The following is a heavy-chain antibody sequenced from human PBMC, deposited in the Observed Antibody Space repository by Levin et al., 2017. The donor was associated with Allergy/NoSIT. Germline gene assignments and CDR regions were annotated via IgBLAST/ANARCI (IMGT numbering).Heavy chain of an antibody. J-gene: IGHJ2*01. Sequence: ASVKVSCKASGYTFTGYYMHWVRQAPGQGLEWMGWINPNSGGTNYAQKFQGRVTMTRDTSISTAYMELSRLRSDDTAVYYCARMGGSNGSLLPLKDNWYFDLWGRGTLVTVSS. CDR3: ARMGGSNGSLLPLKDNWYFDL. V-gene: IGHV1-2*02. D-gene: IGHD1-26*01. CDR2: INPNSGGT. CDR1: GYTFTGYY.